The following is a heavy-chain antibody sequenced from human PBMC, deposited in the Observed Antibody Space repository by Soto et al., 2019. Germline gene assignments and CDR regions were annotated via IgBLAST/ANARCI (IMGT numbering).Heavy chain of an antibody. CDR2: IGTAGDT. CDR1: GFTFSSYD. J-gene: IGHJ6*02. V-gene: IGHV3-13*01. Sequence: GSLRLSCAASGFTFSSYDMQWVRQATGKGLEWVSAIGTAGDTYYPGSVKGRFTISRENAKNSLYLQMNSLRAEDTAVYYCARSPRIGIAAPYYYYGMDVWGQGTTVTVSS. D-gene: IGHD6-13*01. CDR3: ARSPRIGIAAPYYYYGMDV.